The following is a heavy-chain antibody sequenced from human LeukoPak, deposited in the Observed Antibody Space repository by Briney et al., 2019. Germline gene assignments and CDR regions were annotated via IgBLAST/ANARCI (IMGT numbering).Heavy chain of an antibody. J-gene: IGHJ6*03. CDR3: ARGKPSYGSGTYYRPLEPNYMDV. CDR1: GYTFTSYD. Sequence: GASVKVSCKASGYTFTSYDINWVRQATGQGLEWMGWMNPNSGNTGYAQKFQGRVTMTRNTSISTAYMELSSLRSEDTAVYYCARGKPSYGSGTYYRPLEPNYMDVWGKGTTVTVSS. V-gene: IGHV1-8*01. CDR2: MNPNSGNT. D-gene: IGHD3-10*01.